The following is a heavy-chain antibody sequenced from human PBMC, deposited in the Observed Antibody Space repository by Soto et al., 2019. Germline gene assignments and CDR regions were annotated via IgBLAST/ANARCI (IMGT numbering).Heavy chain of an antibody. CDR1: GFTFGDYA. V-gene: IGHV3-49*04. J-gene: IGHJ4*02. CDR2: IRSKAYGGTT. D-gene: IGHD2-2*02. Sequence: GGSLRLSCTASGFTFGDYAMSWVRQAPGKGLEWVGFIRSKAYGGTTEYAASVKGRFTISRDDSKSIAYLQMNSLKTEDTAVYYCTSFYCSSTSCYTSPSGYWGQGTLVTVSS. CDR3: TSFYCSSTSCYTSPSGY.